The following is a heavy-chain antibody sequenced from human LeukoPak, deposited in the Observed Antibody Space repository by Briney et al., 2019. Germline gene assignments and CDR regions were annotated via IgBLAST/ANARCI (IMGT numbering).Heavy chain of an antibody. CDR1: GGSISSYY. CDR2: IYYSGST. D-gene: IGHD3-22*01. Sequence: SETLSLTCTVSGGSISSYYWSWIRQPPGQGLEWIGNIYYSGSTNYRPSLKSRATISVDTSRNQFSLRLSSVTAADTAVYYCARCQSKYFYDRGGFDIWGQGTMVTVSS. V-gene: IGHV4-59*01. J-gene: IGHJ3*02. CDR3: ARCQSKYFYDRGGFDI.